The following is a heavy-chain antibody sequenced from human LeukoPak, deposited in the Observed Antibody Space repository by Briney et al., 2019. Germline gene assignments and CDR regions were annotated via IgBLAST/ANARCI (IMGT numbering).Heavy chain of an antibody. CDR3: ANQPARHDIVVVPAAIVE. V-gene: IGHV3-30*02. CDR1: GFTFSSYG. CDR2: IRYDGSNK. Sequence: PGGSLRLSCAASGFTFSSYGMHWVRQAPGKGLEWVAFIRYDGSNKYYADSVKGRFTISRDNSKNTLYLQMNSLRAEDTAVYHCANQPARHDIVVVPAAIVEWGQGTLVTVSS. J-gene: IGHJ4*02. D-gene: IGHD2-2*02.